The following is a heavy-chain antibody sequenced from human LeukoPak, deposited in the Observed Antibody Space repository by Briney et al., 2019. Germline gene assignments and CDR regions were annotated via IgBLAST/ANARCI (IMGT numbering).Heavy chain of an antibody. J-gene: IGHJ4*02. CDR3: ARAEIYDSSGYSR. V-gene: IGHV4-39*01. CDR2: IYYSGST. CDR1: GGSIRSSSYY. D-gene: IGHD3-22*01. Sequence: TSDTLSLNYTVSGGSIRSSSYYWGRIRQPPAKWLEWSGSIYYSGSTYYNPSLKSRVTISVDTSKNQFSLKLSSVTAADTAVYYCARAEIYDSSGYSRWVQGTLVTVSS.